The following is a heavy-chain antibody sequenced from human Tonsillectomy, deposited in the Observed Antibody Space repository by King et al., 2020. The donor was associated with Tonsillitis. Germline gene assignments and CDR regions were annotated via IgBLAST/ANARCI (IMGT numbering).Heavy chain of an antibody. CDR3: SRGGFYDNHNWFDS. CDR1: GFRFDDYG. Sequence: VQLVESGGGLVQPGRSLRLSCTASGFRFDDYGMGWFRQAPGKGLEWVGFIRSKVYGGTEESAASLKGRFTISRDDSKSITYLQMNSLKTDDTAVYFCSRGGFYDNHNWFDSWGQGTLVTVSS. D-gene: IGHD2/OR15-2a*01. V-gene: IGHV3-49*03. J-gene: IGHJ5*01. CDR2: IRSKVYGGTE.